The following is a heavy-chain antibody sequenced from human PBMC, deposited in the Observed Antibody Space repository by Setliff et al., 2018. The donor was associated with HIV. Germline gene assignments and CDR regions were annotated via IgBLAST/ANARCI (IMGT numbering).Heavy chain of an antibody. CDR1: GFTLISYY. CDR2: ISPNSGGT. J-gene: IGHJ4*02. Sequence: ASVKVSCKASGFTLISYYLHWVRQAPGQGLEWMGRISPNSGGTNYAQKFQGRVTMTRDTSINTVYMELSSLRSDDTAVYYCARDHPYFCSSTSCSFLDYWGQGTLVTVSS. V-gene: IGHV1-2*06. CDR3: ARDHPYFCSSTSCSFLDY. D-gene: IGHD2-2*01.